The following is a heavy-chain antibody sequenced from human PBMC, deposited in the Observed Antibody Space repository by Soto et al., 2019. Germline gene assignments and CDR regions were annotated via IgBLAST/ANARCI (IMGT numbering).Heavy chain of an antibody. CDR2: ISGSGDT. CDR3: ATRGYVLLPSPAVKLVVEP. Sequence: EVQLLESGGGLVQPGGSLRLSCAVSGFTFDTYAMYWVRQAPGKGLEWVSTISGSGDTYYADSVKGQFSISRASSKKTLVLLLISLRAEDTALYYCATRGYVLLPSPAVKLVVEPWGQGNLVTVSS. V-gene: IGHV3-23*01. D-gene: IGHD2-8*02. CDR1: GFTFDTYA. J-gene: IGHJ5*02.